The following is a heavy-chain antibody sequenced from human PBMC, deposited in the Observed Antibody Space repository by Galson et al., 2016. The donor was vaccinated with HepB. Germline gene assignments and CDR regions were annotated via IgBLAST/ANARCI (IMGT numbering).Heavy chain of an antibody. Sequence: SVKVSCKASGYNLESYGITWVRQAPGQGLEWMGWISPDTGNTHYAQNLQGRVTMTTDTSTSTAYMELRSLISDDTAVYYCATTRLLDNWGQGILVTVSS. CDR3: ATTRLLDN. CDR2: ISPDTGNT. J-gene: IGHJ4*02. V-gene: IGHV1-18*01. CDR1: GYNLESYG.